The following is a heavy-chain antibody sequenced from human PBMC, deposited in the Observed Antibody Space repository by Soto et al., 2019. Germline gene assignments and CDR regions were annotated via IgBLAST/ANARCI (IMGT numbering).Heavy chain of an antibody. CDR1: GYTFHIYG. Sequence: QVQLVQSGAEVKKPGASVKVSCKTSGYTFHIYGITWVRQAPGRGLEWMGWISTYTGKTDYAQSLTGRVTMTTDTSTGTAYLEVRSLRSDDTAVYFCARDVYSGSGDAFDLWGQGTMVTVSS. CDR3: ARDVYSGSGDAFDL. V-gene: IGHV1-18*01. J-gene: IGHJ3*01. CDR2: ISTYTGKT. D-gene: IGHD6-6*01.